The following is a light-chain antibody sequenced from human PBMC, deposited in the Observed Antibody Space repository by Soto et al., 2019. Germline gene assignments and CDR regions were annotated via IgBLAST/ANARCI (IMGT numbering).Light chain of an antibody. Sequence: EIMLTQSPATLSLSPGERATLSCRASQSVSSYLAWYQQKPGQAPRLLIYDASNRATGIPARFSGSGSGTDFTLTISSLEPEDFAFYYCQQRRNWPLMSSFAQVTKFDIK. CDR3: QQRRNWPLMSS. CDR2: DAS. J-gene: IGKJ2*01. V-gene: IGKV3-11*01. CDR1: QSVSSY.